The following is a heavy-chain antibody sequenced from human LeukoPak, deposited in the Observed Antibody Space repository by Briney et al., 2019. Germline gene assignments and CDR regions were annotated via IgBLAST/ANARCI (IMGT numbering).Heavy chain of an antibody. D-gene: IGHD1-1*01. CDR2: ISGSGGST. CDR3: AKDPTGTPFYNWFDP. CDR1: GFAFSSYA. J-gene: IGHJ5*02. V-gene: IGHV3-23*01. Sequence: GGSLRLSCAASGFAFSSYAMSWVRQAPGKGLEWVSAISGSGGSTYYADSVKGRFTISRDNSKNTLYLQMNSLGAEDTAVYYCAKDPTGTPFYNWFDPWGQGTLVTVSS.